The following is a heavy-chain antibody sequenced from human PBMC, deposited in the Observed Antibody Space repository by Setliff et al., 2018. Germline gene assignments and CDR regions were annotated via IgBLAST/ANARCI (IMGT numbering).Heavy chain of an antibody. D-gene: IGHD6-19*01. Sequence: TSETLSLTCTVSGGSISSYYWSWIRQPAGKGLEWIGHIYIGGSANYNPSLKSRVTMSIDTSKNQFSLTLNSVTAADMAVYYCAREQWLDPPGYYYMDVWAKGTTVTVSS. CDR2: IYIGGSA. CDR3: AREQWLDPPGYYYMDV. V-gene: IGHV4-4*07. CDR1: GGSISSYY. J-gene: IGHJ6*03.